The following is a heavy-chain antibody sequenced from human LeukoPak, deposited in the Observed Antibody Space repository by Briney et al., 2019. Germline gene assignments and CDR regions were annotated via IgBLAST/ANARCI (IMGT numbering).Heavy chain of an antibody. CDR3: SEGYFEPFDH. CDR1: GASVSSSH. J-gene: IGHJ4*02. Sequence: SETLSLTCAVSGASVSSSHWNWIRQFPGMGLEWIACLSYTGKTDYNPSLTSRVTISLDTSENQVSLKLRSVTAADTAVYFCSEGYFEPFDHWGQGILVTVSS. CDR2: LSYTGKT. V-gene: IGHV4-59*02. D-gene: IGHD2/OR15-2a*01.